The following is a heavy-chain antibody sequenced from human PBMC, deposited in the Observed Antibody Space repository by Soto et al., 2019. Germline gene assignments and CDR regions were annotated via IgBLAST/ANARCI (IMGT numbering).Heavy chain of an antibody. Sequence: PLETLSLTCTVSGGSIISGYYWSWIRQSPGKGLEWIGYIYYNGNTHYNPSLEGRVTISVDASKNQFSLRLRSVTAADTAMYYCARYGDYRFQYWGQGTQVTVSS. CDR1: GGSIISGYY. V-gene: IGHV4-61*01. D-gene: IGHD4-17*01. CDR3: ARYGDYRFQY. J-gene: IGHJ4*02. CDR2: IYYNGNT.